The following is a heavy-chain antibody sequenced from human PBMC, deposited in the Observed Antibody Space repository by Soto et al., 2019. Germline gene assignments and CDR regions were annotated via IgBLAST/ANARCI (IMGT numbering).Heavy chain of an antibody. V-gene: IGHV4-31*03. CDR3: ARDRLMATAGTARHYFGLDV. J-gene: IGHJ6*02. CDR2: IYCSGNT. CDR1: GGSIRSGGYY. D-gene: IGHD5-18*01. Sequence: SETLSLTCTVSGGSIRSGGYYWSWVRQNPRRGLEWIGNIYCSGNTYYNPSLKSRLTISVDTSKNQFSLNLSSVTAADTAVYYCARDRLMATAGTARHYFGLDVWGQGTTVTVSS.